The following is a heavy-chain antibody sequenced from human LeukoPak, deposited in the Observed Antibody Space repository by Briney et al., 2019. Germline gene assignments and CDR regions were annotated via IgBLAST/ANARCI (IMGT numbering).Heavy chain of an antibody. Sequence: GGSLRLSCIASTFTFSNYWMSWVRQAQGKGLEWVASIKEDGSDKYYVASVKGRFTISRDNTKNSLFVQMSSLRAEDTAVYYCARLKDAVTIFDCWGQGILVTVSS. CDR1: TFTFSNYW. CDR2: IKEDGSDK. V-gene: IGHV3-7*01. D-gene: IGHD4-17*01. CDR3: ARLKDAVTIFDC. J-gene: IGHJ5*01.